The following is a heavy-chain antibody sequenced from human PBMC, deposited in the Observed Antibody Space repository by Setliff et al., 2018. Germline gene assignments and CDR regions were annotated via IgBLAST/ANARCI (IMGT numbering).Heavy chain of an antibody. J-gene: IGHJ4*02. Sequence: GGSLRLSCSASGVTFSSYAMHWVRQAPGKGLEYVSAISSNGGSTYYADSVKGRFTISRDNSKNTLYLQMSSLRAEDTAVYYCVNGAGDRRYSSSRGDFASWGQGTLVTVSS. V-gene: IGHV3-64D*09. D-gene: IGHD6-13*01. CDR1: GVTFSSYA. CDR3: VNGAGDRRYSSSRGDFAS. CDR2: ISSNGGST.